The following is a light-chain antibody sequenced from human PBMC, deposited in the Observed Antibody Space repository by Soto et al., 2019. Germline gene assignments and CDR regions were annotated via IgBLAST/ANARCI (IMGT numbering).Light chain of an antibody. CDR3: QQYNTFWT. CDR2: DVS. V-gene: IGKV1-5*01. J-gene: IGKJ1*01. Sequence: DLYITHCPSTLSASVGCCQKKPFRASQSISRWLAWYQQKPGKATKLLIYDVSSLESGVPSRFSGSGSGTEFTLTISSLQPDDFATYYCQQYNTFWTFGQGTKVDI. CDR1: QSISRW.